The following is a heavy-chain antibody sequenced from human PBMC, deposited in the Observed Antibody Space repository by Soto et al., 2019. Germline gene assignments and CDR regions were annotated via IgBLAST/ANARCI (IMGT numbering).Heavy chain of an antibody. CDR1: GFTFSSYG. D-gene: IGHD6-19*01. V-gene: IGHV3-33*01. Sequence: GGSLRLSCAASGFTFSSYGMHWIRQAPGKGLEWVAVIWYDGSNKYYAESVKGRFTISRDNSKNTLYLQMNSLRAEDTAVYYCARDSHVGSGWQLTADYWGQGTLVTVSS. CDR3: ARDSHVGSGWQLTADY. CDR2: IWYDGSNK. J-gene: IGHJ4*02.